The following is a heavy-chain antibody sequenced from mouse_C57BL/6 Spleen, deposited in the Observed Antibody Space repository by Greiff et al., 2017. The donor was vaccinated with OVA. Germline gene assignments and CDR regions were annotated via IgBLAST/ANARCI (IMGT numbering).Heavy chain of an antibody. V-gene: IGHV1-82*01. Sequence: VQLQQSGPELVKPGASVKISCKASGYAFSSSWMNWVKQRPGKGLEWIGRIYPGDGDTNYNGKFKGKATLTADKSSSTAYMQLSSLTSEDAAVYVCARGYYYGSSGFDYWGQGTTLTVSS. CDR3: ARGYYYGSSGFDY. D-gene: IGHD1-1*01. CDR2: IYPGDGDT. J-gene: IGHJ2*01. CDR1: GYAFSSSW.